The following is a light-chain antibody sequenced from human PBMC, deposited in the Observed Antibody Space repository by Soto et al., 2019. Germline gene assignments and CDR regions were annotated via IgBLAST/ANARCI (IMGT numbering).Light chain of an antibody. CDR3: CSYAGSSTYVV. V-gene: IGLV1-40*01. CDR2: GNT. J-gene: IGLJ2*01. CDR1: SSNIGAGYA. Sequence: QSVLTQAPSVSGAPGQRVTISCTGGSSNIGAGYAVNWYQQLPGRAPKLLIYGNTNRPSGVPDRFSGSKSGTSASLAITGLQGEDEADYYCCSYAGSSTYVVFGGGTKLTVL.